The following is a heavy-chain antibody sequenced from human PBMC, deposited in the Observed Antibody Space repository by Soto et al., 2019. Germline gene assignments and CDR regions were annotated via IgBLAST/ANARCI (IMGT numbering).Heavy chain of an antibody. CDR3: AKDLRPGLVVPTKSVFDP. J-gene: IGHJ5*02. Sequence: PGGSLRLSCEASGFPFNTYAMTWFRQLPGMGLEWVSTTSIGGNTDFAESVRGRFSVSRDNSKNTLYLQMTNLRAEDAAIYFCAKDLRPGLVVPTKSVFDPRGQRTRVTVSS. V-gene: IGHV3-23*01. CDR1: GFPFNTYA. D-gene: IGHD3-10*01. CDR2: TSIGGNT.